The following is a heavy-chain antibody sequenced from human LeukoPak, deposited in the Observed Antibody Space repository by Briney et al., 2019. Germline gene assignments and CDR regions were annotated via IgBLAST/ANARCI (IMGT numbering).Heavy chain of an antibody. D-gene: IGHD1-26*01. CDR3: ATHGSGEVGHMDV. CDR2: IYYSGST. J-gene: IGHJ6*03. Sequence: SETLSLTCTVSGGSISSSSYYWGWIRQPPGKGLEWIGSIYYSGSTYYNPSLKSRVTISVGTSETQISLKRSSMTAADTAVYYWATHGSGEVGHMDVWGKGNTVTVSS. CDR1: GGSISSSSYY. V-gene: IGHV4-39*01.